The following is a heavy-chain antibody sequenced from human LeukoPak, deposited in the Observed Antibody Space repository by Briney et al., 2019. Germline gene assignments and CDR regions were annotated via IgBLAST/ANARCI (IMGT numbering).Heavy chain of an antibody. CDR1: GFTFSSYW. J-gene: IGHJ4*02. CDR2: IKQDGSEK. D-gene: IGHD6-13*01. V-gene: IGHV3-7*01. CDR3: AKDPHPYSSSWPIIYYFDY. Sequence: PGGSLRLSCAASGFTFSSYWMSWVRQAPGKGLEWVANIKQDGSEKYYADSVKGRFTISRDNSKNTLYLQMNSLRAEDTAVYYCAKDPHPYSSSWPIIYYFDYWGQGTLVTVSS.